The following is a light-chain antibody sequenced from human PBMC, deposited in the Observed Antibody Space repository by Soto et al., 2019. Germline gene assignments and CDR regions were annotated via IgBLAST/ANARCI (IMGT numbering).Light chain of an antibody. CDR3: QSYDNSNRWV. CDR2: EEN. Sequence: NFMLTQPHSVSESPGKTVTISCTRSSGSIASNYVQWYQQRPGSSPTTVIYEENQRPSGVPDRFSGSIDSSSNSASLTISGLKTDDEADYYCQSYDNSNRWVFGGRTKLTVL. CDR1: SGSIASNY. V-gene: IGLV6-57*01. J-gene: IGLJ3*02.